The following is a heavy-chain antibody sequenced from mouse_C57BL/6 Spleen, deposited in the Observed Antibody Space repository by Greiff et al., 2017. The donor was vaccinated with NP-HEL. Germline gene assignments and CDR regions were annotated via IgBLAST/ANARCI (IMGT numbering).Heavy chain of an antibody. CDR2: ISSGGDYI. V-gene: IGHV5-9-1*02. D-gene: IGHD4-1*01. J-gene: IGHJ1*03. CDR1: GFTFSSYA. Sequence: DVMLVESGEGLVKPGGSLKLSCAASGFTFSSYAMSWVRQTPEKRLEWVAYISSGGDYIYYADTVKGRFTISRDNARNTLYLQMSSLKSEDTAMYYCTREGTGWYFDVWGTGTTVTVSS. CDR3: TREGTGWYFDV.